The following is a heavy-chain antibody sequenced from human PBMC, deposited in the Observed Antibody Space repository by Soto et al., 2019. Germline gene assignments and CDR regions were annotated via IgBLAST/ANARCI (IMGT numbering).Heavy chain of an antibody. V-gene: IGHV3-23*01. CDR1: GFTFSNYA. CDR3: AKFFVETGSNSGWPWSFHY. J-gene: IGHJ4*02. CDR2: ISGSGGTT. D-gene: IGHD6-25*01. Sequence: EVQLLESGGGLVQPGRSLRLSCAASGFTFSNYAMSWVRQAPGQGLDWVSAISGSGGTTYYADSVKGRFTISRDNSKNARFLQMNSVRAEDAAVYYCAKFFVETGSNSGWPWSFHYWGQGTLVTVSS.